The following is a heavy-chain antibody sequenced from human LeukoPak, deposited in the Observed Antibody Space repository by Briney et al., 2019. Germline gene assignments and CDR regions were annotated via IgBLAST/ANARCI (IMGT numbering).Heavy chain of an antibody. J-gene: IGHJ4*02. CDR2: IYSGGST. D-gene: IGHD6-19*01. V-gene: IGHV3-66*01. CDR1: EFSVGSNY. Sequence: GGSLRLSCAASEFSVGSNYMTWVRQAPGKGLEWVSLIYSGGSTYYADSVKGRFTISRDNFKNTLYLQMNSLRAEDTAVYYCAKWRRGGWSLDYWGQGTLVTVSS. CDR3: AKWRRGGWSLDY.